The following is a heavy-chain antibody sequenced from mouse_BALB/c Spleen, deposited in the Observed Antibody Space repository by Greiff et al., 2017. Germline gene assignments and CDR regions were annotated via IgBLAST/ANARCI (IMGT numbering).Heavy chain of an antibody. CDR1: GFTFSSYG. CDR3: ARQDRGYYAMDY. J-gene: IGHJ4*01. CDR2: ISSGGSYT. Sequence: EVQRVESGGDLVKPGGSLKLSCAASGFTFSSYGMSWVRQTPDKRLEWVATISSGGSYTYYPDSVKGRFTISRDNAKNTLYLQMSSLKSEDTAMYYCARQDRGYYAMDYWGQGTSVTVSS. V-gene: IGHV5-6*01.